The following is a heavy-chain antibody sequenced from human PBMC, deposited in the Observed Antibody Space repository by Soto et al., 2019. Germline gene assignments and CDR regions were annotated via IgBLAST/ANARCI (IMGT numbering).Heavy chain of an antibody. V-gene: IGHV2-5*02. D-gene: IGHD6-19*01. CDR2: IYWDDDK. Sequence: SGPTLVNPTQTLTLTCTFSGFSLSTSGVGVGWIRQPPGKALEWLALIYWDDDKRYSPSLKSRLTITKDTSKNQVVLTMTNMDPVDTATYYCAHRGHSGWYGSEAFDIWGQGTMVTVSS. CDR3: AHRGHSGWYGSEAFDI. CDR1: GFSLSTSGVG. J-gene: IGHJ3*02.